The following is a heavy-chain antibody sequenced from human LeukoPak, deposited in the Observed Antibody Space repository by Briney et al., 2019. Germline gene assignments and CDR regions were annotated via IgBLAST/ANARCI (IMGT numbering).Heavy chain of an antibody. Sequence: PSETLSLTCTVSGGSISGFYWSWIRQPAGKGLEWIGRIYTSGNTNYNPSLKSRVTMSVDTSKNQFSLKLSSVTAADTAVYYCAREVVVAATYDYWGQGTLVTVSS. CDR1: GGSISGFY. D-gene: IGHD2-15*01. CDR3: AREVVVAATYDY. J-gene: IGHJ4*02. CDR2: IYTSGNT. V-gene: IGHV4-4*07.